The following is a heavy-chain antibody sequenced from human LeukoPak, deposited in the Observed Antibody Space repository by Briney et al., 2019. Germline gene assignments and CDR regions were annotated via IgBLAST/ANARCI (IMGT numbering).Heavy chain of an antibody. D-gene: IGHD3-9*01. Sequence: ASVKVSCKASGYTFTGYYMHWVGQAPGQGLEWRGWINPNSGSTNYAQTFQGRVTMTRDTSISTAYMELSRLRSDDTAVYYCARARGYFDWLPPFDYWGQGTLVTVSS. J-gene: IGHJ4*02. CDR3: ARARGYFDWLPPFDY. CDR2: INPNSGST. CDR1: GYTFTGYY. V-gene: IGHV1-2*02.